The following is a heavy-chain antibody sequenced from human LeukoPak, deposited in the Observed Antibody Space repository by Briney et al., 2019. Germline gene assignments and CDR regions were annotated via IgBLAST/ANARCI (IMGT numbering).Heavy chain of an antibody. D-gene: IGHD3-22*01. J-gene: IGHJ4*02. CDR1: GGSLSSSSFY. Sequence: SETLSLTCTVSGGSLSSSSFYWLWLRQPPGKGLEWIGSIYYSGSTYYNPSLKSRVTISVDTSKNQFSLKLSSVTAADTAVYYCARMYYYDSSGYWGYFDYWGQGTLVTVSS. V-gene: IGHV4-39*01. CDR2: IYYSGST. CDR3: ARMYYYDSSGYWGYFDY.